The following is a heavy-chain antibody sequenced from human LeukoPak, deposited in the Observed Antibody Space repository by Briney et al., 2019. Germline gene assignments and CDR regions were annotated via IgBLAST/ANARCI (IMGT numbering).Heavy chain of an antibody. Sequence: SETLSLTCAVSGYSISSGYYLGWIRQPPGKGLEWIGSIYHSGSTYYNPSLKSRVTISVDTSKNQFSLKLSSVSAADTAVYYCARDSLAQALGYPGYYYGMDVWGKGATVTVYS. CDR2: IYHSGST. J-gene: IGHJ6*04. CDR1: GYSISSGYY. V-gene: IGHV4-38-2*02. D-gene: IGHD2-15*01. CDR3: ARDSLAQALGYPGYYYGMDV.